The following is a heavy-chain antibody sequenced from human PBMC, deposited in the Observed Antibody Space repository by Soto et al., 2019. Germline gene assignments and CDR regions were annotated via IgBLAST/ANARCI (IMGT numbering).Heavy chain of an antibody. CDR2: INHSGRT. D-gene: IGHD3-3*01. CDR3: ARGRKYYDFWSGYSHPRYYFNY. Sequence: SETLSLTCAVYGGSFSGYCWSWIRQPPGKGLEWIGEINHSGRTNYNPSLKSRVTISVDTSKSQFSLKLSSVTAADMAVYYCARGRKYYDFWSGYSHPRYYFNYWGQGTLVTVSS. CDR1: GGSFSGYC. V-gene: IGHV4-34*01. J-gene: IGHJ4*02.